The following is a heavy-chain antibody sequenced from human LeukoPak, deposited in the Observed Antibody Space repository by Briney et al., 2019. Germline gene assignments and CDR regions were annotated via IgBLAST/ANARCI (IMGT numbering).Heavy chain of an antibody. D-gene: IGHD3-22*01. J-gene: IGHJ4*02. Sequence: SETLSLTCTVSGGSISGYYWSWIRQPPGKALEWIAYIDYSGDTNSNPSLKSRVTISVDTSKNQFSLKLSSVTAADTAVYYCARGVAYYDSSGYYYLGVGYFDYWGQGTLVTVSS. V-gene: IGHV4-59*01. CDR1: GGSISGYY. CDR3: ARGVAYYDSSGYYYLGVGYFDY. CDR2: IDYSGDT.